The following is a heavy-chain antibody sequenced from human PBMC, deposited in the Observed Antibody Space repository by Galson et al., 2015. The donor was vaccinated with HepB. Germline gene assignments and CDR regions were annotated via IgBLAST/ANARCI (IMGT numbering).Heavy chain of an antibody. CDR2: TYYRSKWYN. CDR1: GDSVSSNSAA. V-gene: IGHV6-1*01. J-gene: IGHJ6*02. Sequence: CAISGDSVSSNSAAWNWIRQSPSRGLEWLGRTYYRSKWYNDYAVSVKSRITINPDTSKNQFSLQLNSVTPEDTAVYYCARGGLLWFGDYYYYGMDVWGQGTTVTVSS. CDR3: ARGGLLWFGDYYYYGMDV. D-gene: IGHD3-10*01.